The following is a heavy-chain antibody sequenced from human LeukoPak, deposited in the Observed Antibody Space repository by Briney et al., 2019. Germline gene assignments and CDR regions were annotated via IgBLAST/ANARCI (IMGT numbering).Heavy chain of an antibody. D-gene: IGHD1-26*01. V-gene: IGHV4-4*07. CDR1: GDSISRYY. J-gene: IGHJ4*02. CDR3: ARSSIVGATIGYFDY. CDR2: IYTSGST. Sequence: PSETLSLTCTVSGDSISRYYWSWIRQPAGKGLEWIGRIYTSGSTKYNPSFKSRVTMSVDTSKNQLSLKLSSVTAADTAVYYCARSSIVGATIGYFDYWGQGTLVTVSS.